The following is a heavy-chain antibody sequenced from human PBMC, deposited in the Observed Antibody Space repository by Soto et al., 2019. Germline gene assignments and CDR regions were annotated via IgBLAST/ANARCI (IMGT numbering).Heavy chain of an antibody. Sequence: PSETLSLTCTVSGGSISSSNYYWGWIRQPPGKGLEWIASIYYSRTTYYNPSLKSRLTTSIDASKNQFSLKLSSVTAADTAVYYCARDLGIQMIVVVSSPHGMDVWGQGTTVTVSS. CDR1: GGSISSSNYY. CDR2: IYYSRTT. V-gene: IGHV4-39*02. D-gene: IGHD3-22*01. CDR3: ARDLGIQMIVVVSSPHGMDV. J-gene: IGHJ6*02.